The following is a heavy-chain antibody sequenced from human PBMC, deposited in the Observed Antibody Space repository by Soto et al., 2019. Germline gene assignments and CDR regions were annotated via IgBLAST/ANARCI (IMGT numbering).Heavy chain of an antibody. J-gene: IGHJ6*02. CDR2: VAYDGRSK. CDR3: ARDDILVIPGGSYNYGMDV. Sequence: QVQLVESGGGVVQPGRSLRLSCAASGFTLSVYTMHWVRQAPGKGLEWVAVVAYDGRSKYYADPVKGRFTISRDNSRTTVYLQMNSLRDEDTAMYYCARDDILVIPGGSYNYGMDVWGHGTTVTVSS. D-gene: IGHD2-2*01. V-gene: IGHV3-30*04. CDR1: GFTLSVYT.